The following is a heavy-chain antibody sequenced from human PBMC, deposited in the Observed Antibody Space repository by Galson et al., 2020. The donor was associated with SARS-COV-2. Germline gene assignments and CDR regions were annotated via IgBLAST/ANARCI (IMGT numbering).Heavy chain of an antibody. CDR2: INPNSGGT. CDR3: AREWVQLKAFDI. CDR1: GYSFTGYY. J-gene: IGHJ3*02. Sequence: ASVKVSCQASGYSFTGYYLHWVRQAPGQGLEWMGWINPNSGGTNYAQSFQGRVTMTRDTSISTAYMEISRLRSDDTAVYYCAREWVQLKAFDIWGQGTMVTVSS. D-gene: IGHD1-1*01. V-gene: IGHV1-2*02.